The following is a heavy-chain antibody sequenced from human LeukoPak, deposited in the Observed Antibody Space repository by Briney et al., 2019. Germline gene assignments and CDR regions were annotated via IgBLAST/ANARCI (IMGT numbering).Heavy chain of an antibody. Sequence: GASVKVSCKASGYTFTGYYMHWVRQAPGQGLEWMGGIIPIFGTANYAQKFQGRVTITADESTSTAYMELSSLRSEDTAVYYCARSLVDTAMVTGGIFDYGRQGTRVTVSS. V-gene: IGHV1-69*13. CDR1: GYTFTGYY. D-gene: IGHD5-18*01. CDR3: ARSLVDTAMVTGGIFDY. J-gene: IGHJ4*02. CDR2: IIPIFGTA.